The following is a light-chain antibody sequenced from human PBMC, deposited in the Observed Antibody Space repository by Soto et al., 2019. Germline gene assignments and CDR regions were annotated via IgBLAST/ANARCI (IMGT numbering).Light chain of an antibody. V-gene: IGKV1-8*01. Sequence: AIRMTQSPSSFSASTGDRVTITCRASPGISSYLAWYQQKPGKAPKLLIYAASTLQSGVPSRFSGSGSGTDFTLTISCLQSEDFATYYCQQYYSYPLITFGQGTRLEIK. CDR2: AAS. J-gene: IGKJ5*01. CDR1: PGISSY. CDR3: QQYYSYPLIT.